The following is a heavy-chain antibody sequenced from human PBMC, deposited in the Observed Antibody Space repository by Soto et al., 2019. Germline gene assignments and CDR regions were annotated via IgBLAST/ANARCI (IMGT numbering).Heavy chain of an antibody. Sequence: QVQLVQSGAEVKKPGASVKVSCKTSGYSFTNYYIHWVRQAPRQGLEWMGIINPSDRTTYYAQKFQARVTMTRDTSTSTVYMELSSLRSEDTAVYYCASAPTMRGAYVDYWGQGALVTVSS. J-gene: IGHJ4*02. V-gene: IGHV1-46*01. CDR1: GYSFTNYY. CDR2: INPSDRTT. CDR3: ASAPTMRGAYVDY.